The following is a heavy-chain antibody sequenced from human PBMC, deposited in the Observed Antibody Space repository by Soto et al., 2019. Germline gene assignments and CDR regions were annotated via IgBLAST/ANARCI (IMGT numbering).Heavy chain of an antibody. Sequence: GASVKVSCKASGYTFRNYPIHWVRQAPGQRLERMGWINAGNGNTNYAQKLQGRVTMTTDTSTSTAYTELRSLRSDDTAVYYCARGVGSGSYYNQYNWFDPWGQGTLVTVSS. CDR3: ARGVGSGSYYNQYNWFDP. D-gene: IGHD3-10*01. CDR2: INAGNGNT. J-gene: IGHJ5*02. CDR1: GYTFRNYP. V-gene: IGHV1-18*01.